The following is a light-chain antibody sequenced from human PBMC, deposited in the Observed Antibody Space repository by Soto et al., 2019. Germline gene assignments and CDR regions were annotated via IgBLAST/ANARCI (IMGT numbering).Light chain of an antibody. Sequence: QSALTQPASVSGSPGQSITISCTGTSSDVGGYNYVSWYQQHPGKAPKVVIYDVSNRPSGVSNRFSGSKSGNTASLTISGLQADDEADYYCSSHSSGTVVFGGGTKLTVL. CDR3: SSHSSGTVV. J-gene: IGLJ2*01. CDR1: SSDVGGYNY. CDR2: DVS. V-gene: IGLV2-14*01.